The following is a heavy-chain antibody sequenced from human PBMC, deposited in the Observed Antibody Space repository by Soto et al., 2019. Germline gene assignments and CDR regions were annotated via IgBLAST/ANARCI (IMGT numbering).Heavy chain of an antibody. Sequence: EVQLVESGGGLVQPGESLRLSCAASGFTFSSYWMHWDRQAPGKGLVWVSRINSDGSSTSYAGSVKGRFTISRDNAKNTLYLQMNSLRAEDTAVYYCVRTRLVVAAATWEDYWGQGTLVTVSS. J-gene: IGHJ4*02. CDR3: VRTRLVVAAATWEDY. V-gene: IGHV3-74*01. D-gene: IGHD2-15*01. CDR1: GFTFSSYW. CDR2: INSDGSST.